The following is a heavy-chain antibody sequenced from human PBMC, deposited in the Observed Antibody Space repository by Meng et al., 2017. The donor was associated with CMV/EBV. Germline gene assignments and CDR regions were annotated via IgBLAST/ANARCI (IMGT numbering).Heavy chain of an antibody. CDR2: IKSKTDGGTT. CDR3: TTETSGVPNDI. J-gene: IGHJ3*02. V-gene: IGHV3-15*01. CDR1: GFTFSNAW. D-gene: IGHD1-26*01. Sequence: GESLKISCAASGFTFSNAWMSWVRQAPGKGLEWVGRIKSKTDGGTTDYAAPVKGRFTISRDDSKNTLYLQMNSLKTEDTAVYYCTTETSGVPNDIWGQGTMVTVSS.